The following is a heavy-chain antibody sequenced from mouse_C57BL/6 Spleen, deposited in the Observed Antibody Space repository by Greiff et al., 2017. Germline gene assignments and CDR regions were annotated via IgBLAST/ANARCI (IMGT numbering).Heavy chain of an antibody. CDR2: IHPNSGST. CDR3: ARDYDYDSYY. D-gene: IGHD2-4*01. V-gene: IGHV1-64*01. J-gene: IGHJ2*01. CDR1: GYTFTSYW. Sequence: QVQLQQPGAELVKPGASVKLSCKASGYTFTSYWMHWVKQRPGQGLEWIGMIHPNSGSTNYNEKFKSKATLTVDKSSSTAYMQLRSLTSEASAVYYCARDYDYDSYYWGQVTTLTVSS.